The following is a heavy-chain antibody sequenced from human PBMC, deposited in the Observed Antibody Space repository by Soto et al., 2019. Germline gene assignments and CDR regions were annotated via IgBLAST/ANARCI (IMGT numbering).Heavy chain of an antibody. CDR3: ASNRAETYYDFWSGPRSSAFDI. Sequence: SVKVSCKASGGTFSSYAIGWVRQAPGQGLEWMGGIIPIFGTANYAQKFQGRVTITADESTSTAYMELSSLRPEDTAVYYCASNRAETYYDFWSGPRSSAFDIWGQGTMVTVSS. V-gene: IGHV1-69*13. CDR2: IIPIFGTA. D-gene: IGHD3-3*01. CDR1: GGTFSSYA. J-gene: IGHJ3*02.